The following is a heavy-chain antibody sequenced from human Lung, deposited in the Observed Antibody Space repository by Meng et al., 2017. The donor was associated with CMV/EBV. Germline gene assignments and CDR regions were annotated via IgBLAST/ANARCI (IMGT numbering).Heavy chain of an antibody. V-gene: IGHV7-4-1*02. CDR3: ARTYDYACRNHHYIDY. J-gene: IGHJ4*02. Sequence: YTCCRYPLNWWRHAPGQGVERIGLINTNTGTPTYAQRSAGRYGFPLDIGVRTAYLQISRLKPEDTAVYYCARTYDYACRNHHYIDYWGQGTLVTVSS. CDR1: YTCCRYP. D-gene: IGHD3-16*02. CDR2: INTNTGTP.